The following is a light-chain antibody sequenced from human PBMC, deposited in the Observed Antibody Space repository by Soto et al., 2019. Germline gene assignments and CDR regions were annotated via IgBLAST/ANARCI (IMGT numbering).Light chain of an antibody. V-gene: IGKV1-5*03. J-gene: IGKJ1*01. CDR1: QSIGNW. Sequence: DIQMTQSPSTLSASVGDIVTVTCRASQSIGNWLAWYQQKPGKAPNLLIYKASTLESGAPSRFSGSGSGTEFIFTISSLQPDDSATYYCQQYNGTFGQGTKVDI. CDR2: KAS. CDR3: QQYNGT.